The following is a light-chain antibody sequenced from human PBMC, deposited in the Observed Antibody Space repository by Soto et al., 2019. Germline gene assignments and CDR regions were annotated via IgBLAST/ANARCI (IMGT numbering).Light chain of an antibody. V-gene: IGLV1-44*01. CDR3: ASGDDRLNGPV. Sequence: QSVLTQPPSTSGTPGQRVAISCSGTSSNIGSHTVNWYQQLPGTAPKLLIYGDDQRPSGIPDRFSGSKSGTSASLAISGLHAEDGVDDYCASGDDRLNGPVFGGVTKLTVL. CDR1: SSNIGSHT. CDR2: GDD. J-gene: IGLJ3*02.